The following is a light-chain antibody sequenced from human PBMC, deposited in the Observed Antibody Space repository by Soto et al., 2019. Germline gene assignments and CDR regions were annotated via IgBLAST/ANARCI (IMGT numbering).Light chain of an antibody. J-gene: IGKJ2*01. CDR1: QRISGW. CDR3: QQYHSYPYT. Sequence: DIQMTQSPSALSASVGDRVTTTCRASQRISGWLAWYQQKPGKAPNFLIYGASSLDSGVPSRFSGSGSGTEFTLTISSLQPDDFATYYCQQYHSYPYTFGQGTKLETK. CDR2: GAS. V-gene: IGKV1-5*01.